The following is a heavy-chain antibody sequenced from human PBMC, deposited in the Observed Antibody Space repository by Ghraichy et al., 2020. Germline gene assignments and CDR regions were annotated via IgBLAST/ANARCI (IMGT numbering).Heavy chain of an antibody. D-gene: IGHD3/OR15-3a*01. CDR3: ASGLALTDFDY. J-gene: IGHJ4*02. CDR2: TYDSGNT. V-gene: IGHV4-30-4*01. Sequence: LRLSCTVSGDSINSGDYYWSWIRQPPGKGLEWIGFTYDSGNTYYNPSLKSRVIISVDTSKNQFSLNVTSVTAADTAVYYCASGLALTDFDYWGQGTLVPVSS. CDR1: GDSINSGDYY.